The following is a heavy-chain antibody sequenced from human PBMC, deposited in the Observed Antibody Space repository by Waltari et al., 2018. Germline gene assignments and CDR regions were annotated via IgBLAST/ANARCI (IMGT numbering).Heavy chain of an antibody. J-gene: IGHJ4*02. Sequence: QLQLQESGPGLVKPSETLSLTRTVSGGSISTRSNYYWGWIRQPPGKGLEWIGSIYYNGSTYYNPSLKSRVTISVDTSKNQFSLKLSSVTAADTVVYYCARRAWGSGWSYWGQGTLVAVSS. CDR3: ARRAWGSGWSY. CDR2: IYYNGST. V-gene: IGHV4-39*01. D-gene: IGHD6-19*01. CDR1: GGSISTRSNYY.